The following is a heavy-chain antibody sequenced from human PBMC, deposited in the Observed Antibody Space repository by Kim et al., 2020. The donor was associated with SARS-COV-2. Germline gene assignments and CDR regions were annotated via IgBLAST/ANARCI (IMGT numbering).Heavy chain of an antibody. Sequence: TYYNPSLKSRVTISVDTSKNQFSLKLSSVTAADTAVYYCARGLGFGGQGYWGQGTLVTVSS. D-gene: IGHD3-10*01. J-gene: IGHJ4*02. CDR2: T. V-gene: IGHV4-31*02. CDR3: ARGLGFGGQGY.